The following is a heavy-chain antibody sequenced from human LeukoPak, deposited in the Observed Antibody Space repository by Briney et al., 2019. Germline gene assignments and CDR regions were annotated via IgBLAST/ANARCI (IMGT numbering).Heavy chain of an antibody. CDR3: ARSQGAYFDY. J-gene: IGHJ4*02. CDR1: GDSISRYY. V-gene: IGHV4-59*01. CDR2: ISYSGST. Sequence: SETLSLTCTVSGDSISRYYWSWIRQPPGKGPECIGYISYSGSTNCNPSLKSRVTISLDTSKNHFSLKLTSVTAADTAVFYCARSQGAYFDYWGQGILVTVSS.